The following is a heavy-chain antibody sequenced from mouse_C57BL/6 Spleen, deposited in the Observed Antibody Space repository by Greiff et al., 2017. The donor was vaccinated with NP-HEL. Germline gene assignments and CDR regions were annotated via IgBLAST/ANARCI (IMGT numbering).Heavy chain of an antibody. J-gene: IGHJ2*01. V-gene: IGHV1-26*01. D-gene: IGHD2-1*01. CDR2: INPNNGGT. Sequence: EVKLQQSGPELVKPGASVKISCKASGYTFTDYYMNWVKQSHGKSLEWIGDINPNNGGTSYNQKFKGKATLTVDKSSSTAYMELRSLTSEDSAVYYCANGNPFDYWGQGTTLTVSS. CDR1: GYTFTDYY. CDR3: ANGNPFDY.